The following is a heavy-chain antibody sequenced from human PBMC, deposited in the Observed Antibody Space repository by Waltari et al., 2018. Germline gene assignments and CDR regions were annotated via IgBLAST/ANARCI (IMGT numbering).Heavy chain of an antibody. CDR2: IKQDGSEK. Sequence: EVQLVASGGGLVQHGGSLRLSCAASGFPLRSYWMRWVRQAPGKGLEWVANIKQDGSEKYSVDSVKGRFTISRDNAKNSLSLQMNSLRAEDTAVYFCARLYNTGWYGFDYWGQGTLVTVSS. J-gene: IGHJ4*02. D-gene: IGHD6-19*01. CDR3: ARLYNTGWYGFDY. V-gene: IGHV3-7*01. CDR1: GFPLRSYW.